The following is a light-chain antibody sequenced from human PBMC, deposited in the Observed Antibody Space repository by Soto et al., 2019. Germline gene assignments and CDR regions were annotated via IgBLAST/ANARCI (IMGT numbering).Light chain of an antibody. CDR2: DAS. J-gene: IGKJ2*01. CDR3: QQYYQWPSYT. CDR1: QSVGSN. V-gene: IGKV3-15*01. Sequence: EIVMTHSPLALSAAPGERASFSCSASQSVGSNIAWYQQKPGQSPRLLVYDASTRATAIPARFSGSGSGTEFTLTINTLQPEDFAVYYCQQYYQWPSYTFGQGTKVDIK.